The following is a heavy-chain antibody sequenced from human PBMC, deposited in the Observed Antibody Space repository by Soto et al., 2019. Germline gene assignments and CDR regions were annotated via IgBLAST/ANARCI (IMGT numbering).Heavy chain of an antibody. CDR2: IYYSGST. CDR3: ATRSKYSGYEPGSFVY. V-gene: IGHV4-59*01. J-gene: IGHJ4*02. CDR1: AGSISSYY. Sequence: SXTLSLTCTASAGSISSYYCSWILQPPGKGLEWIGYIYYSGSTNYNPSLKSRVTISVDTSKNQFSLKLSSVTAADTAVYYCATRSKYSGYEPGSFVYWGQGTLVTVSS. D-gene: IGHD5-12*01.